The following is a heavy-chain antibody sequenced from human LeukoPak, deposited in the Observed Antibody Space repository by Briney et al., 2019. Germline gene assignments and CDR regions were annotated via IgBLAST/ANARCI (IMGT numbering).Heavy chain of an antibody. CDR3: AREEFFDY. J-gene: IGHJ4*02. D-gene: IGHD3-10*01. V-gene: IGHV3-7*03. CDR1: GFTFTNYW. Sequence: GGSLRLSCAASGFTFTNYWMSWVRQAPGKGLELVANIKQDRSEKYYVDSVKGRFTISRDNAKNSLYLQMNSLRAEDTAVYYCAREEFFDYWGQGTLVTVSS. CDR2: IKQDRSEK.